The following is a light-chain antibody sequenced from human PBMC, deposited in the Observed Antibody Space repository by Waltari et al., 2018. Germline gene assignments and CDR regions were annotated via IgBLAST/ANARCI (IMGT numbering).Light chain of an antibody. CDR3: ATWDDSPTGRWV. V-gene: IGLV1-44*01. CDR2: RND. CDR1: QSNVGDNV. J-gene: IGLJ3*02. Sequence: QSVLTQPPSASGTPGQRVPISCSGSQSNVGDNVVNWYHQVPGMAPKLVIYRNDQRPSGVPDRFTASKSGTSASLAISGLQSEDEGDYYCATWDDSPTGRWVFGGGTRVTVL.